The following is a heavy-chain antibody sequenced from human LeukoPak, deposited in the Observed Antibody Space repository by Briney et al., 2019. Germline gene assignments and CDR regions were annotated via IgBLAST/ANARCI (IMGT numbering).Heavy chain of an antibody. J-gene: IGHJ1*01. CDR2: IYTSGST. D-gene: IGHD1-26*01. CDR1: GGSISSGSYY. Sequence: SQTLSLTCTVSGGSISSGSYYCSWIRQPAGKGLEWIGRIYTSGSTNYNPSLKSRVTISVDTAKNQFSLMLSSVTAADTAVYYCARDDSGSYYDYFQHWGQGTLVTVSS. V-gene: IGHV4-61*02. CDR3: ARDDSGSYYDYFQH.